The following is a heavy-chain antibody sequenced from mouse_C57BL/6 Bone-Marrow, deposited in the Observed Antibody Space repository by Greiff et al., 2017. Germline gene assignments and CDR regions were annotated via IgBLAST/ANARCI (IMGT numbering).Heavy chain of an antibody. Sequence: EVKVVESGGGLVKPGGSLKLSCAASGFTFSSYAMSWVRQTPEKRLEWVATISDGGSYTYYPDNVKGRFTISRDNAKNNLYLQMSHLKSEDTAMYYCAREDVYYGSHYWGQGTTLTVSS. V-gene: IGHV5-4*01. D-gene: IGHD1-1*01. CDR2: ISDGGSYT. CDR1: GFTFSSYA. J-gene: IGHJ2*01. CDR3: AREDVYYGSHY.